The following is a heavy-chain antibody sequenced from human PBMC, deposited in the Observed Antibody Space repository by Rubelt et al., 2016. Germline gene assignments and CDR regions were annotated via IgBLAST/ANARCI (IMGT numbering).Heavy chain of an antibody. V-gene: IGHV4-39*07. CDR1: GGSISSSSYY. J-gene: IGHJ4*02. CDR2: IYYSGST. CDR3: ARSDEFLEWLSPFDY. D-gene: IGHD3-3*01. Sequence: QLQLQESGPGLVKPSETLSLTCTVSGGSISSSSYYWGWIRQPPGKGLEWIGSIYYSGSTYYNPSLKSRVTISVDTSKNQFSLKLSSVTAADTAVYYCARSDEFLEWLSPFDYWGQGTLVTVSS.